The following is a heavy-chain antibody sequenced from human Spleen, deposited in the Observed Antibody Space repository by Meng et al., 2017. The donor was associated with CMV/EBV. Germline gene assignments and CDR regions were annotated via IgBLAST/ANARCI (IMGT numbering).Heavy chain of an antibody. CDR1: GFTFSSYS. V-gene: IGHV3-21*03. CDR2: ISSSSSYI. CDR3: AKDLGYSRSPPPFDT. D-gene: IGHD5-12*01. J-gene: IGHJ5*02. Sequence: GESLKISCAASGFTFSSYSMNWVRQAPGKGLEWVSSISSSSSYIYYADSVKGRFTISRDNAKNSLYLQMDSLRAEDTAVYYCAKDLGYSRSPPPFDTWGQGTLVTVSS.